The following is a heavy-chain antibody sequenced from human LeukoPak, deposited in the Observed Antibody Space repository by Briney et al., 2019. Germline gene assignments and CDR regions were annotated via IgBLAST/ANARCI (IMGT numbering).Heavy chain of an antibody. CDR3: ARVKWFGELSYFDD. CDR2: INWNGGST. CDR1: GFTFSSYG. D-gene: IGHD3-10*01. V-gene: IGHV3-20*04. Sequence: PGRSLRLSCAASGFTFSSYGMHWVRQAPGKGLEWVSGINWNGGSTGYADSVKGRFTISRDNAKNSLYLQMNSLRAEDTALYYCARVKWFGELSYFDDWGQGTLVTVSS. J-gene: IGHJ4*02.